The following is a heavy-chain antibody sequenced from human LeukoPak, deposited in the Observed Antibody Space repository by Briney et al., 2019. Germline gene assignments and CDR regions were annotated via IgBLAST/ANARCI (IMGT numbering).Heavy chain of an antibody. CDR3: ARYPTDYDILTGYCFDY. Sequence: ASVKVSCKASGYTFTSYGISWVRQAPGQGLEWMGWINPNSGGTNYAQKFQGRVTMTRDTSISTAYMELSRLRSDDTAVYYCARYPTDYDILTGYCFDYWGQGTLVTVSS. D-gene: IGHD3-9*01. J-gene: IGHJ4*02. V-gene: IGHV1-2*02. CDR1: GYTFTSYG. CDR2: INPNSGGT.